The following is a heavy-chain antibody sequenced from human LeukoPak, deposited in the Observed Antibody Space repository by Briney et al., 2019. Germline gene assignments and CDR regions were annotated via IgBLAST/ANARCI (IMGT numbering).Heavy chain of an antibody. V-gene: IGHV4-59*01. CDR3: AXXSPRVYYGMDV. Sequence: SETLSLTCTASGGSISSYYWSWIRQPPGRGLEWIGYIYYSGSTNYNPSLKSRVTISVDTSKNQFSLKLSSVTAADTAVYYCAXXSPRVYYGMDVWGQGTTVTVSS. CDR2: IYYSGST. J-gene: IGHJ6*02. CDR1: GGSISSYY.